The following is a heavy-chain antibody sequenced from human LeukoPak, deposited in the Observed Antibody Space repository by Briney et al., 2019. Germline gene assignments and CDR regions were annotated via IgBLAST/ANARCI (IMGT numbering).Heavy chain of an antibody. V-gene: IGHV5-51*01. D-gene: IGHD3-16*01. Sequence: GESLKISCKGSGYSFTSYWIGWVRQMPGKGLEWMGIIYPSDSDTTYSPSFQGQVTISADKSISTAYLQWSSLKASDTAMYYCARKARRNVNWFDPWGQGTLVTVSS. J-gene: IGHJ5*02. CDR3: ARKARRNVNWFDP. CDR1: GYSFTSYW. CDR2: IYPSDSDT.